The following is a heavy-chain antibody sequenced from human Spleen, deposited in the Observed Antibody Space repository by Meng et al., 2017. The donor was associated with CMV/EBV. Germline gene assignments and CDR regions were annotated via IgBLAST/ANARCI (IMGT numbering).Heavy chain of an antibody. CDR1: GFSFSSSA. CDR3: ARPITAAYYFFDY. V-gene: IGHV3-30*04. Sequence: QVQVVESGGGVVQPGRSLRLSCAASGFSFSSSAMHWVRQAPGKGLEWVAVISNDGKNKYYADSVKGRFTVSRDNSKNTLYLQMNSLRAEDTAVYYCARPITAAYYFFDYWGQGILVTVSS. D-gene: IGHD6-13*01. J-gene: IGHJ4*02. CDR2: ISNDGKNK.